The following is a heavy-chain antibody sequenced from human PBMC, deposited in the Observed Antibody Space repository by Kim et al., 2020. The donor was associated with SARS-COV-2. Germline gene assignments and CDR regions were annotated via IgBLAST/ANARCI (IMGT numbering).Heavy chain of an antibody. D-gene: IGHD6-13*01. J-gene: IGHJ6*02. CDR1: GDSVSSNNGA. CDR2: TYYRSKWYN. Sequence: SQTLSLTCAISGDSVSSNNGAWNWIRQSPSRGLEWLGRTYYRSKWYNDYAVSVKSRIRINPDTSKNHFSLQLNSVTPEDTAVYYCARQAATGVNYSGMGVWGQGTTVTVSS. CDR3: ARQAATGVNYSGMGV. V-gene: IGHV6-1*01.